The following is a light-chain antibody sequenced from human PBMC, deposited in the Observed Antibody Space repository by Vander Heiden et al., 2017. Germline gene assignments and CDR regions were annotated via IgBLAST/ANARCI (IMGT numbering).Light chain of an antibody. V-gene: IGLV1-51*01. Sequence: QSVLTQPPSVSAAPGQKVTIPCSGSSSDNGNNYVSWYQQLPGTAPKLLIYENNKRPSGIPDRFSGSKSGTSATLGIAGLQTGDEADYYCGTWDGSLSAEVFGGGTKLTVL. CDR3: GTWDGSLSAEV. CDR1: SSDNGNNY. J-gene: IGLJ2*01. CDR2: ENN.